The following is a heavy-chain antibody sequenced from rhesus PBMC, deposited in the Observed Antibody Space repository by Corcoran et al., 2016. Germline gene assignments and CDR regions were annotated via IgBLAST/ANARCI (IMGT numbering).Heavy chain of an antibody. Sequence: QVQLQESGPGLGKPSETLPPTCAVSGGSISSNYWSWIRQAPGKGRGGIGRIDGSGGSTDYNPSLKSRVTISTATSKNQFSLKLSSVTAADTAVYYCARDKGLYYYGSGYYVYWGQGVLVTVSS. D-gene: IGHD3-28*01. CDR2: IDGSGGST. CDR3: ARDKGLYYYGSGYYVY. J-gene: IGHJ4*01. V-gene: IGHV4-160*01. CDR1: GGSISSNY.